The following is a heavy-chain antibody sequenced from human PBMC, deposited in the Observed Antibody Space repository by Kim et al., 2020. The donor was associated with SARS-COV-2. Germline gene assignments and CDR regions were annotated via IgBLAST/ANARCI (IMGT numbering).Heavy chain of an antibody. CDR1: GYSFTSYW. V-gene: IGHV5-51*01. D-gene: IGHD6-19*01. CDR2: IYPGDSDT. CDR3: ARLPLGSGWYMGLGYYGMDV. J-gene: IGHJ6*02. Sequence: GESLKISCKGSGYSFTSYWIGWVRQMPGKGLEWMGIIYPGDSDTRYSPSFQGQVTISADKSISTAYLQWSSLKASDTAMYYCARLPLGSGWYMGLGYYGMDVWGQGTTVTVSS.